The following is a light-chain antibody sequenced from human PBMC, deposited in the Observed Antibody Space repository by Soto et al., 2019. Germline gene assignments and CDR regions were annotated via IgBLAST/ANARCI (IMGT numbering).Light chain of an antibody. CDR2: KAS. V-gene: IGKV1-5*03. CDR3: QQYTTYPLT. Sequence: DIQMTQSPSSLSASVGDRVTITCRASERISNWLAWYQQKPGKAPKLLIFKASNLERGVPSRFSGSGSGTEFTLTINSLQPDDFATYSCQQYTTYPLTFGGGTKVEIK. CDR1: ERISNW. J-gene: IGKJ4*01.